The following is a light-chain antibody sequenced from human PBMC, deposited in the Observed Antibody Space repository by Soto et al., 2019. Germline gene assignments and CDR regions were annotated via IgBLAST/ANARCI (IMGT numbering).Light chain of an antibody. Sequence: EFVLTQSPGSLSLSPGERATLSCMASQRISINYLAWYQQKRGQGPRLLIYGASIRATGVPDRFSASGSGTHFTLTISRMEPEDFAVYYCQQFGVSPLTFGGGTKVEI. J-gene: IGKJ4*01. V-gene: IGKV3-20*01. CDR3: QQFGVSPLT. CDR2: GAS. CDR1: QRISINY.